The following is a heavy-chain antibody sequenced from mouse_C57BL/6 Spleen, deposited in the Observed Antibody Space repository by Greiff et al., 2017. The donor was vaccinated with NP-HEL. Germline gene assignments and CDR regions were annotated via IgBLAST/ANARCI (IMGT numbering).Heavy chain of an antibody. CDR1: GFTFSSYA. Sequence: EVKVEESGEGLVKPGGSLKLSCAASGFTFSSYAMSWVRQTPEKRLEWVAYISSGGDYIYYADTVKGRFTISRDNARNTLYLQMSSLKSEDTAMYYCTRDYYGSSYVGAMDYWGQGTSVTVSS. J-gene: IGHJ4*01. D-gene: IGHD1-1*01. CDR2: ISSGGDYI. CDR3: TRDYYGSSYVGAMDY. V-gene: IGHV5-9-1*02.